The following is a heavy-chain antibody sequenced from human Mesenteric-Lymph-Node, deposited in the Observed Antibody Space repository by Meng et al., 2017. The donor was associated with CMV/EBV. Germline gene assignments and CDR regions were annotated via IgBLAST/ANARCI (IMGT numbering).Heavy chain of an antibody. V-gene: IGHV5-51*01. J-gene: IGHJ6*02. Sequence: GSLRLSCTGSGYRFTRYWIGWVRQMPGRGLEWMGAIHPDDSDSRYSPSFQGQVTFTADKSISTAYLHWSSLKASDTAIYYCARHAASDFWPGGMDVWGQGTTVTVSS. D-gene: IGHD2-21*02. CDR2: IHPDDSDS. CDR3: ARHAASDFWPGGMDV. CDR1: GYRFTRYW.